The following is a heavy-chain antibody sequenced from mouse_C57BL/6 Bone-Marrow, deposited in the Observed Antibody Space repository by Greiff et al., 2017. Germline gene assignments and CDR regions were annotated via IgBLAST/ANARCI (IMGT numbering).Heavy chain of an antibody. CDR2: IYIGNGYT. Sequence: VQLQQSGAELVRPGSSVKMSCKTSGYTFTSYGINWVKQRPGQGLEWIGYIYIGNGYTEYNEKFKGKATLTSDTSSSTAYMQLSSLTSADSAIYVCARKGGYGSSPYWYFDVWGTGTTVTVSS. J-gene: IGHJ1*03. D-gene: IGHD1-1*01. CDR3: ARKGGYGSSPYWYFDV. V-gene: IGHV1-58*01. CDR1: GYTFTSYG.